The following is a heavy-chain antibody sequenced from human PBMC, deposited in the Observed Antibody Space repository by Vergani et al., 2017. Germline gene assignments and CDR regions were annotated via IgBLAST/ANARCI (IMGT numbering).Heavy chain of an antibody. CDR2: INPNSGGT. D-gene: IGHD3-3*01. J-gene: IGHJ6*02. Sequence: QVQLVQSGAEVKKPGASVKVSCKASGYTFTGYYMHWVRQAPGQGLEWMGWINPNSGGTNYAQKFQGRVTMTRDTSISTAYMELSRLRSEDTAVYYCARYRDYDFWSGYPYYYGMDVWGQGTTVTVSS. V-gene: IGHV1-2*02. CDR1: GYTFTGYY. CDR3: ARYRDYDFWSGYPYYYGMDV.